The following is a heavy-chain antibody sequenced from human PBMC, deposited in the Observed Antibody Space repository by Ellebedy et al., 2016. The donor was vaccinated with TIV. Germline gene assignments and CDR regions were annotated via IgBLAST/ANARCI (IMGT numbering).Heavy chain of an antibody. J-gene: IGHJ4*02. Sequence: PGGSLRLSCAASGFTFSSYGMHWVRQAPGKGLEWVAVISYDGSHKYYGDSVKGRFTISRDNSRNTLYLQMNSLRGEDTVVYYCAKDQEYQVLFPGAAQPVDHWGQGILVTVSS. D-gene: IGHD2-2*01. CDR1: GFTFSSYG. CDR2: ISYDGSHK. CDR3: AKDQEYQVLFPGAAQPVDH. V-gene: IGHV3-30*18.